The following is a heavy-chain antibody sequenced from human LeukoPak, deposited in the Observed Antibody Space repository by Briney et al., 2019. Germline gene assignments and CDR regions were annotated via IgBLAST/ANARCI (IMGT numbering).Heavy chain of an antibody. CDR3: ARPRYGSSWSPPHQNWFDP. J-gene: IGHJ5*02. CDR1: GYTFTGYY. CDR2: INPNSGGT. D-gene: IGHD6-13*01. Sequence: GASVKVSCKSSGYTFTGYYMHWVRQAPGQGLEWMGWINPNSGGTNYAQKFQGRVTMTRDTSISTAYMEMTRLRSDDTAVYYCARPRYGSSWSPPHQNWFDPWGQRTPVTVSS. V-gene: IGHV1-2*02.